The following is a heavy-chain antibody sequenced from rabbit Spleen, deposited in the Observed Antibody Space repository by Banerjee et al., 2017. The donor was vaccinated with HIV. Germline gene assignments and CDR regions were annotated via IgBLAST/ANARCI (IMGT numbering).Heavy chain of an antibody. CDR3: VRDSGSYTCDGYGVEYFNL. Sequence: QSLEESGGGLVKPGASLTLTCTASGFSFSSGYYMCWVRQAPGKGLEWIACIGSNNNKIYYASWAKGRFTISKTSSTTVTLQMTSLTAADTATYFCVRDSGSYTCDGYGVEYFNLWGQGTLVTVS. J-gene: IGHJ4*01. CDR1: GFSFSSGYY. D-gene: IGHD3-1*01. CDR2: IGSNNNKI. V-gene: IGHV1S40*01.